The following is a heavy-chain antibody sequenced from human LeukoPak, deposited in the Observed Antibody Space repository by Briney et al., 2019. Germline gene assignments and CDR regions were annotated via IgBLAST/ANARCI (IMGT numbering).Heavy chain of an antibody. CDR2: MSPNSGDT. CDR1: GYTFTSYD. CDR3: ARGPPNWGYDY. J-gene: IGHJ4*02. D-gene: IGHD7-27*01. V-gene: IGHV1-8*01. Sequence: ASVRVSCKASGYTFTSYDLNWVRQATGQRPEWMGWMSPNSGDTGYAQKFQDRVTMTRNTSISTAYMELSSLRSDDTAVYYCARGPPNWGYDYWGPGTLVTVSS.